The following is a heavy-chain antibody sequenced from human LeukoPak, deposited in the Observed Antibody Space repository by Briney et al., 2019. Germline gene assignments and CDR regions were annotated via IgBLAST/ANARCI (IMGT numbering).Heavy chain of an antibody. CDR1: GFSFGAYL. CDR3: AELGITMIGGV. CDR2: ISSSGSTI. V-gene: IGHV3-48*03. Sequence: PGRSLRLSCTASGFSFGAYLISWVRQAPGKGLEWVSYISSSGSTIYYADSVKGRFTISRDNAKNSLYLQMNSLRAEDTAVYYCAELGITMIGGVWGKGTTVTISS. D-gene: IGHD3-10*02. J-gene: IGHJ6*04.